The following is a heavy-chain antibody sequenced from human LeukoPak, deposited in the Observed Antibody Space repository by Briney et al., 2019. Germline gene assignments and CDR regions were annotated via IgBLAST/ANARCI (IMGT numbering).Heavy chain of an antibody. Sequence: SETLSLTCTVSGGSISSYYWSWIRQPPGKGLEWIGYIYYSGSTNYNPSLKSRVTISVDTSKNQFSLKLSSVTAADMAVYYCARGGDGYKNAFDIWGQGTMVTVSS. CDR1: GGSISSYY. V-gene: IGHV4-59*01. J-gene: IGHJ3*02. D-gene: IGHD5-24*01. CDR2: IYYSGST. CDR3: ARGGDGYKNAFDI.